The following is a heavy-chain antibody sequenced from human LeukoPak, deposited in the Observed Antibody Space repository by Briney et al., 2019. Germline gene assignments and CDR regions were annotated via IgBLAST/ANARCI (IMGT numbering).Heavy chain of an antibody. J-gene: IGHJ4*02. V-gene: IGHV3-23*01. CDR1: GCTLSNCG. CDR2: IGGGGST. Sequence: PGGSLRRSSAASGCTLSNCGMSWVRQAPGKGLGWVSSIGGGGSTYYADSVKGRFTISRDNSKNTLYLQMSRLRAEDTAVYYCANREKYYFDYWGQGTLVTVSS. CDR3: ANREKYYFDY.